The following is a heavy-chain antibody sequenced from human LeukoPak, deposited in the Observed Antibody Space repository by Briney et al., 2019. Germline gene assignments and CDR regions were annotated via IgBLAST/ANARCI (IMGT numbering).Heavy chain of an antibody. CDR1: GFTFSNYA. CDR2: ISNSGATT. CDR3: AKDPLWATTANFDH. V-gene: IGHV3-23*01. Sequence: GGSLRLSCSASGFTFSNYAMTWVRQAPGKGLEWVLSISNSGATTYYADSVKGRLTVSRDNSKNTLYLQMISLRVDDRAVYYCAKDPLWATTANFDHWGQGTLVIVSS. J-gene: IGHJ4*02. D-gene: IGHD5-12*01.